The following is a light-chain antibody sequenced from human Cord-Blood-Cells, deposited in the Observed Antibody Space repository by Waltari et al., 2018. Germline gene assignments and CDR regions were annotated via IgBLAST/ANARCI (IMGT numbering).Light chain of an antibody. CDR1: SSDVCGYNY. CDR2: EVS. Sequence: QSALTQPASVSGSPGQSITISCTGTSSDVCGYNYVSWYQQHPGKAPKLMIFEVSNRPSGVSNRFSGARAGNAASRTISGLQAEDEADYYGSSYTSSSTYVFGTGTKVTVL. CDR3: SSYTSSSTYV. V-gene: IGLV2-14*01. J-gene: IGLJ1*01.